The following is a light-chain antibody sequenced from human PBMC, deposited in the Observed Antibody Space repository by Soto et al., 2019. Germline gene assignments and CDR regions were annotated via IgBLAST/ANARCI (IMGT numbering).Light chain of an antibody. CDR2: GNS. V-gene: IGLV1-40*01. J-gene: IGLJ2*01. CDR3: QSYDSSLSALV. CDR1: SSNIGAGYD. Sequence: QSVLTQPPSVSGAPGQRVNISCTGSSSNIGAGYDVHWYQQLPGTAPKLLIYGNSNRPSGVPDRFSGSKSGTSASLAITGLQAEDEADYYCQSYDSSLSALVFGGGTKLTVL.